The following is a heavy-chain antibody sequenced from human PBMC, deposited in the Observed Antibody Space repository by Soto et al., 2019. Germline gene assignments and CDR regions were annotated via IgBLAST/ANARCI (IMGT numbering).Heavy chain of an antibody. CDR2: IKQHGSEE. D-gene: IGHD1-26*01. CDR1: GFTFSMYW. V-gene: IGHV3-7*01. J-gene: IGHJ4*02. CDR3: ARDWAPNSGSYEPFFDY. Sequence: QAGGSLRLSCAASGFTFSMYWMSWVRQAPGKGLECVAKIKQHGSEEYYVDSVKGRFTISRDNAENSLYLQMNSLRAEDTAVYYCARDWAPNSGSYEPFFDYWGQGTLVTVSS.